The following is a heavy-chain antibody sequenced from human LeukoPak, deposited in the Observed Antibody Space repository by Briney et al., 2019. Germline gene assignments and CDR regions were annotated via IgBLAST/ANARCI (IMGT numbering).Heavy chain of an antibody. J-gene: IGHJ4*02. CDR1: GLTFSSNA. CDR2: VSDSGGST. V-gene: IGHV3-23*01. CDR3: AESPPRSDSSAYHRYYFDY. Sequence: PGGSLRLSCAASGLTFSSNALSWVRQAPGKGLEWVSSVSDSGGSTSYADSVKGRFTISRDNSKSTLYLQINSLRAEDTAVYYCAESPPRSDSSAYHRYYFDYWGQGTLVTVSS. D-gene: IGHD3-22*01.